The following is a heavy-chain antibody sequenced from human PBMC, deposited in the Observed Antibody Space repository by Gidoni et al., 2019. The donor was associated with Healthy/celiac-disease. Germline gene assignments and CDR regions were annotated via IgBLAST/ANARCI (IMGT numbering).Heavy chain of an antibody. CDR1: VYTLTELS. Sequence: HVQLVQSGPEVQKPAPSVKVSCKVSVYTLTELSMHWVRQAPGKGLEWMGGFDPEDGETIYAQKFQGRVTMTEDTSTDTAYMELSSLRSEDTAVYYWATFPYSRGFDYWGQGTLVTVSS. CDR3: ATFPYSRGFDY. D-gene: IGHD1-26*01. V-gene: IGHV1-24*01. J-gene: IGHJ4*02. CDR2: FDPEDGET.